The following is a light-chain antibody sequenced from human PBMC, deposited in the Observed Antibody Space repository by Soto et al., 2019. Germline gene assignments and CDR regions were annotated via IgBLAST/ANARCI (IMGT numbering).Light chain of an antibody. CDR3: KQLTEGFLQWT. J-gene: IGKJ1*01. CDR2: XAS. CDR1: HRVSSY. V-gene: IGKV3-11*01. Sequence: SPATXSAKKKKRASLSCGASHRVSSYSAWYQQKTGKANRXLXXXASRRDNGIPDRLRGRGSGTDFTLKISRLLSADFAVYYWKQLTEGFLQWTVGNGTYVEI.